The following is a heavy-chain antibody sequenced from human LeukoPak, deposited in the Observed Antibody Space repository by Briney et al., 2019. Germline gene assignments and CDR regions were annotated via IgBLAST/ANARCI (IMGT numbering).Heavy chain of an antibody. V-gene: IGHV3-23*01. J-gene: IGHJ3*02. D-gene: IGHD2-21*02. CDR2: ISGSGGNT. CDR3: AKSPVVVTVRGAFDI. Sequence: GGSLRLSCAAYEFTFSSYGMSWDRQAPGKGLEWVSVISGSGGNTYYADSVKGRFTISRDNSKNTLYLQMNSLRAEDTAVYYCAKSPVVVTVRGAFDIWGQGTMVTVSS. CDR1: EFTFSSYG.